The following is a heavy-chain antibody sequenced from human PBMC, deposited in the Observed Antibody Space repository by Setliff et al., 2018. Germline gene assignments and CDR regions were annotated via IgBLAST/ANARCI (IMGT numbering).Heavy chain of an antibody. J-gene: IGHJ4*02. D-gene: IGHD6-6*01. CDR3: ARLVDEGQYYFDY. V-gene: IGHV3-23*03. Sequence: GGSLRLSCEASGFTFSNYAMGWVRQAPGKGLEWVSVIYSGGSRTYSADSVKGRFTISRDNAKNSLYLQMNSLRAEDTAVYYCARLVDEGQYYFDYWGQGTLVTVSS. CDR1: GFTFSNYA. CDR2: IYSGGSRT.